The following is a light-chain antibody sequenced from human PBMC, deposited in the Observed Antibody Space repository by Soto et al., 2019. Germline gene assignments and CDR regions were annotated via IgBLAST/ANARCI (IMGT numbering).Light chain of an antibody. Sequence: EIVLTQSPGTLSLSPGERATISCRASHSVSSSYLAWYQQKPGQAPRLLIYGASSRATGIPDRFSGSGSGTDFTLTISRLEPEDFAVYYCQQYGSSPLFGQGTRLEIK. V-gene: IGKV3-20*01. CDR1: HSVSSSY. CDR2: GAS. CDR3: QQYGSSPL. J-gene: IGKJ5*01.